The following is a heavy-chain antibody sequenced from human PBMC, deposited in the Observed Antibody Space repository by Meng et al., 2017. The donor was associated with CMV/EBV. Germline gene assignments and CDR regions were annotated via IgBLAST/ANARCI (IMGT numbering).Heavy chain of an antibody. J-gene: IGHJ4*02. Sequence: QVTRTPWGAGLVKPSAALSLPWAGYGGSFSGYYWSWIRQPPGKGLEWIGEINHSGSTNYNPSLKSRVTISVDTSKNQFSLKLSSVTAADTAVYYCARESMVRGEDWGQGTLVTVSS. V-gene: IGHV4-34*01. CDR1: GGSFSGYY. CDR2: INHSGST. D-gene: IGHD3-10*01. CDR3: ARESMVRGED.